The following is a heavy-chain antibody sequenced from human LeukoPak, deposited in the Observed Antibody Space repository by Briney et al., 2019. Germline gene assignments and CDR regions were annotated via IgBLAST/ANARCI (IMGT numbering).Heavy chain of an antibody. CDR3: AKDQGLRFLEWLFPFDY. CDR2: ISSSGSTI. CDR1: GFTFSDYY. D-gene: IGHD3-3*01. J-gene: IGHJ4*02. V-gene: IGHV3-11*04. Sequence: GGSLRLSCAASGFTFSDYYMSWIRQAPGKGLEWVSYISSSGSTIYYADSVKGRFTISRDNAKNSLYLQMNSLRAEDTAVYYCAKDQGLRFLEWLFPFDYWGQGTLVTVSS.